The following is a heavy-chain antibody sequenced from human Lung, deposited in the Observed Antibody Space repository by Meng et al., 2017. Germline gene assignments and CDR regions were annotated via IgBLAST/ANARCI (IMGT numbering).Heavy chain of an antibody. CDR3: ARGPTTMAHDFDY. CDR2: INHSGST. V-gene: IGHV4-34*01. Sequence: QVALQLSGAGLLNPSETLPLTCVVSGGSFSDYYWSWIRQPPGKGLEWIGEINHSGSTNYNPSLESRATISVDTSQNNLSLKLSSVTAADSAVYYCARGPTTMAHDFDYWGQGTLVTVSS. D-gene: IGHD4-11*01. J-gene: IGHJ4*02. CDR1: GGSFSDYY.